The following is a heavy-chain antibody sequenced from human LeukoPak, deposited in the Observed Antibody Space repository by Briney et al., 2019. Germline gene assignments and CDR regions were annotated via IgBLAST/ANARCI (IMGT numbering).Heavy chain of an antibody. J-gene: IGHJ4*02. D-gene: IGHD3-10*01. V-gene: IGHV4-39*01. CDR2: IYYSGST. Sequence: TSETLSLTCTVSGGSISSSSYYWGWIRQPPGKGLEWIGSIYYSGSTYYNPSLKSRVTISVDTSKNQFSLKLSSVTAAGTAVYYCARLGVRTVYFDYWGQGTLVTVSS. CDR1: GGSISSSSYY. CDR3: ARLGVRTVYFDY.